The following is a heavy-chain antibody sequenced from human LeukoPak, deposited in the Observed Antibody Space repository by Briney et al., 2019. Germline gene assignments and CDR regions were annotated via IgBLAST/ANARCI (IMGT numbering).Heavy chain of an antibody. Sequence: GASLRLSCAASGFTFSSYAMSWVRQAPGKGLEWVAVIWYDGSNKYYADSVKGRFTISRDNSKNTLYLQMNSLRAEDTAVYYCARDSLRFLEWLRYGMDVWGQGTTVTVSS. CDR3: ARDSLRFLEWLRYGMDV. J-gene: IGHJ6*02. CDR2: IWYDGSNK. D-gene: IGHD3-3*01. V-gene: IGHV3-33*08. CDR1: GFTFSSYA.